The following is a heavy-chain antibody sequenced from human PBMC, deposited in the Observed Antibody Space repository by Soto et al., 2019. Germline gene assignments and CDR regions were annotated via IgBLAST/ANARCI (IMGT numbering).Heavy chain of an antibody. D-gene: IGHD4-17*01. Sequence: SETLSLTCTVSGGSISSYYWSWIRQPPGKGLEWIGYIYYSGSTSYNPSLKSRVTISVDTSKNQFSLKLSSVTAADTAVYYCTTSDYAHDPFDIWGQGTMVTVSS. V-gene: IGHV4-59*01. J-gene: IGHJ3*02. CDR2: IYYSGST. CDR1: GGSISSYY. CDR3: TTSDYAHDPFDI.